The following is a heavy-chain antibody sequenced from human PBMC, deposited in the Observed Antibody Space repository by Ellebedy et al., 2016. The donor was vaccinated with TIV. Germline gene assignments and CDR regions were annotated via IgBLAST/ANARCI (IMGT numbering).Heavy chain of an antibody. D-gene: IGHD3-22*01. J-gene: IGHJ6*02. V-gene: IGHV3-7*01. CDR3: ARHDDCSGTNCFYAMDV. Sequence: GESLKISCAASGFTFSNYWMAWVRQAPGKGLEWVANIKEDGSKTHYVDSMKGRFVISRDNAKNSLFLQMNSLRAEDTAVYYCARHDDCSGTNCFYAMDVWGQGTTVTVSS. CDR1: GFTFSNYW. CDR2: IKEDGSKT.